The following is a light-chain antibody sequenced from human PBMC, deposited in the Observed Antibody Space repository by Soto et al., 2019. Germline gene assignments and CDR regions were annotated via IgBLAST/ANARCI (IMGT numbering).Light chain of an antibody. V-gene: IGLV2-11*01. CDR1: NSDVGGYNY. CDR2: DLS. CDR3: CSYAGSYSYV. Sequence: QSALTQPRSVSGSPGQSVTISCTGTNSDVGGYNYVSWYQQHPGEAPKFMIYDLSKRPSGVPDRFSGSKSGNTASLTISGLQAEDEADYYCCSYAGSYSYVFGTGTKVTVL. J-gene: IGLJ1*01.